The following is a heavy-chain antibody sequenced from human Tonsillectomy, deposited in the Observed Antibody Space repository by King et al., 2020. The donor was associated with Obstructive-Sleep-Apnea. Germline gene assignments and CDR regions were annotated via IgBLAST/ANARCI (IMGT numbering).Heavy chain of an antibody. J-gene: IGHJ4*02. D-gene: IGHD3-9*01. V-gene: IGHV5-51*01. CDR1: GYSFSNFW. CDR2: IYPRDSDS. Sequence: QLVQSGPEVKKPGESLKISCKGSGYSFSNFWIGWVRQMPGKGLEWMGIIYPRDSDSRYNPSFQGQVTISADESISTVYLQWSSLKASDSAMYYCARHAGHDFLTGYYNSFEFWGQGPLVTVSS. CDR3: ARHAGHDFLTGYYNSFEF.